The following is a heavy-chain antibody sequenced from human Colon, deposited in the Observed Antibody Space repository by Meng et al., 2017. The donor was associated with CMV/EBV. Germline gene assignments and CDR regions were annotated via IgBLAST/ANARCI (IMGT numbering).Heavy chain of an antibody. CDR3: ARDIGDFTPSTAFDI. D-gene: IGHD1-26*01. CDR2: INSDGIST. J-gene: IGHJ3*02. CDR1: GLTLTTYW. Sequence: GGPLRLSCVASGLTLTTYWMHWVRQAPGKGLEWVSRINSDGISTSYADSVKGRFAISRDNAKNTLYLQMNSLRAEDTAVYYCARDIGDFTPSTAFDIWGQGTMVTVSS. V-gene: IGHV3-74*01.